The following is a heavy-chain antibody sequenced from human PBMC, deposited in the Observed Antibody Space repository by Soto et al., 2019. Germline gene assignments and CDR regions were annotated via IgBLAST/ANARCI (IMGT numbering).Heavy chain of an antibody. Sequence: QVPLVQSGAEVKKPGASVKVSCKASGYTFTTYDINWVRQATGQGPEWMGWMSPNSGDTGYAQNFQDRVIMTRDTSISAAYMELSSLTSDDTAVYYGARGVDAGLDYWGQGALVTVSS. CDR3: ARGVDAGLDY. CDR2: MSPNSGDT. J-gene: IGHJ4*02. V-gene: IGHV1-8*01. CDR1: GYTFTTYD.